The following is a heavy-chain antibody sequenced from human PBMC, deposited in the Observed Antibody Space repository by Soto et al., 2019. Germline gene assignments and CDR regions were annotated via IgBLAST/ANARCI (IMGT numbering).Heavy chain of an antibody. J-gene: IGHJ4*01. CDR2: IDFTGTT. V-gene: IGHV4-31*03. Sequence: SGTLSLTCTVSGHSLSSGGYYWSWIRQHPGEGLEWVVYIDFTGTTLYNPSLKSRLAISVDTSKNQFSLKLTSVTAADTAVYYCQRDCGSSGLDNWGNGVLVPVYS. CDR3: QRDCGSSGLDN. D-gene: IGHD6-19*01. CDR1: GHSLSSGGYY.